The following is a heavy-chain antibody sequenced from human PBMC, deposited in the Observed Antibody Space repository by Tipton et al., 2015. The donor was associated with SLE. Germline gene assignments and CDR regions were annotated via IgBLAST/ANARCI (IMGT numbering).Heavy chain of an antibody. CDR2: INHSGST. V-gene: IGHV4-34*01. J-gene: IGHJ5*02. D-gene: IGHD2-2*01. Sequence: TLSLTCAVYGGSFSGYYWNWIRQPPGKGLEWIGEINHSGSTNYNPSLKSRVTISLDTSKNQFSLKLSSVTAADTTVYYCARDRGYCSSASCYNWFDPWGQGTLVTVSS. CDR3: ARDRGYCSSASCYNWFDP. CDR1: GGSFSGYY.